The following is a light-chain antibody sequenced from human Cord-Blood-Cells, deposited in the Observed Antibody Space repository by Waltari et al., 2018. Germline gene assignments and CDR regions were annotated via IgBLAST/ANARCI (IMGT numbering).Light chain of an antibody. CDR2: DVS. Sequence: QSALTQPASVSGSPGQSLTISCTGTSSDVGGYNYVSWYQQHPGKAPKLMIYDVSNRPSGVSNLFSGSKSGNTASLTISGLQAEDEADYYCSSYTSSSTWVFGGGTKLTVL. CDR3: SSYTSSSTWV. CDR1: SSDVGGYNY. J-gene: IGLJ3*02. V-gene: IGLV2-14*01.